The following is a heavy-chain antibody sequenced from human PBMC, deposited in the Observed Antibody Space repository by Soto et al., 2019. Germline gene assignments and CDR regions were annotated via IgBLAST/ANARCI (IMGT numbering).Heavy chain of an antibody. CDR2: ISYDGSNK. J-gene: IGHJ3*02. V-gene: IGHV3-30-3*01. CDR3: ASIESYYYDSSAPGSFDI. CDR1: GFTFSSYA. Sequence: PRLSCAASGFTFSSYAMHWVRQAPGKGLEWVAVISYDGSNKYYADSVKGRFTISRDNSKNTLYLQMNSLRAEDTAVYYCASIESYYYDSSAPGSFDIWGQGTMVTVSS. D-gene: IGHD3-22*01.